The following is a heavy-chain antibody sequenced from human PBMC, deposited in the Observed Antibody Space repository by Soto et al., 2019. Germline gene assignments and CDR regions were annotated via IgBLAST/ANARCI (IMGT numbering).Heavy chain of an antibody. D-gene: IGHD3-10*01. CDR2: INPSGGST. V-gene: IGHV1-46*03. CDR1: GYTFTSYY. Sequence: ASVKVSCKASGYTFTSYYMHWVRQAPGQGLEWMGIINPSGGSTSYAQKFQGRVTMTRDTSTSTVYMELSSLRSEDTAVYYCARDRNPVYYYGSGPYYYMDVWGKGTTVTVSS. J-gene: IGHJ6*03. CDR3: ARDRNPVYYYGSGPYYYMDV.